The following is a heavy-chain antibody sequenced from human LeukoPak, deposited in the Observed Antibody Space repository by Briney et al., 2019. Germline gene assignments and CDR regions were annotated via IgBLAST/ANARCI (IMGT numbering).Heavy chain of an antibody. J-gene: IGHJ6*03. V-gene: IGHV4-59*01. CDR1: GGSISSYY. CDR2: IYYSGST. CDR3: ARGRMGYCSGGSRYRDSHYYYMDV. D-gene: IGHD2-15*01. Sequence: SETLSLTCTVSGGSISSYYWTWIRQPPGKGLEWIGYIYYSGSTNYNPSLKSRVTISVDTSKNQFSLKLTSVTAADTAVYYCARGRMGYCSGGSRYRDSHYYYMDVWGKGTTVTVSS.